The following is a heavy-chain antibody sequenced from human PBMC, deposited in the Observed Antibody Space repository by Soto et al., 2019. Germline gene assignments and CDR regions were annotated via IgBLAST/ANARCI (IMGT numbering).Heavy chain of an antibody. J-gene: IGHJ4*02. CDR1: GGSFSGYY. CDR2: INHSGST. CDR3: ASGPYYDFWSGTGPYYFDY. D-gene: IGHD3-3*01. V-gene: IGHV4-34*01. Sequence: SETLSLTCAVYGGSFSGYYWSWIRQPPGKGLEWIGEINHSGSTNYNPSLKSRVTISVDTSKNQFSLKLSSVTAADTAVYYCASGPYYDFWSGTGPYYFDYWGQGTLVTVSS.